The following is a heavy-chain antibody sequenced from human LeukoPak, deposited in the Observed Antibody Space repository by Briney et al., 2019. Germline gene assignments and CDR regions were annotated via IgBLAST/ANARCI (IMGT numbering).Heavy chain of an antibody. CDR1: GFTVSSNY. V-gene: IGHV3-66*01. Sequence: GGSLRLSCAASGFTVSSNYMSWVRQAPGKGRGWVSVIYSGGSTYYADSVKGRFTISRDNSKNTLYLQMNSLRAEDTAVYYCARAQTTYDFWSGGYYFDYWGQGTLVTVSS. CDR2: IYSGGST. J-gene: IGHJ4*02. CDR3: ARAQTTYDFWSGGYYFDY. D-gene: IGHD3-3*01.